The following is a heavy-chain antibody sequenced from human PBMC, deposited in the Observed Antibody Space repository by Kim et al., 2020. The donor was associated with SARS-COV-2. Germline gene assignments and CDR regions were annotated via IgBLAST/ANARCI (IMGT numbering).Heavy chain of an antibody. CDR1: GGSISSYY. Sequence: SETLSLTCTVSGGSISSYYWSWIRQPPGKGLEWIGYIYYSGSTNYNPSLKSRVTISVDTSKNKFSLKLSSVTAADTAVYYCARYPPGTYYYDSSGYSSDAFDIWGQGTMVTVSS. J-gene: IGHJ3*02. CDR3: ARYPPGTYYYDSSGYSSDAFDI. D-gene: IGHD3-22*01. CDR2: IYYSGST. V-gene: IGHV4-59*08.